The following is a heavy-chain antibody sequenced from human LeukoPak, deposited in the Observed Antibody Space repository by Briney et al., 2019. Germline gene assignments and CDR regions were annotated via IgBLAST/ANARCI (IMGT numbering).Heavy chain of an antibody. CDR2: IIPILGIA. Sequence: SVKVSCKASGGTFSSYAISWVRQAPGQGLEWMGRIIPILGIANYAQKFQGRVTITADKSTSTAYMELSSLRSEDTAVYYCARERTNLRTPAELDYWGQGTLVTVSS. V-gene: IGHV1-69*04. CDR3: ARERTNLRTPAELDY. CDR1: GGTFSSYA. J-gene: IGHJ4*02. D-gene: IGHD4-23*01.